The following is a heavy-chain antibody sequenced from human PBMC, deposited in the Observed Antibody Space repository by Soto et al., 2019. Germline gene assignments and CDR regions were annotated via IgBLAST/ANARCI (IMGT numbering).Heavy chain of an antibody. J-gene: IGHJ4*02. D-gene: IGHD5-12*01. CDR1: GDSVSSNSAA. CDR3: ARADYDSERNYYFDY. Sequence: SETLSVTCAISGDSVSSNSAAWNWIRQSPSRGLEWLGRTYYRSKWYNDYAVSVKSRITINPDTSKNQFSLQLNSVTPEDTAVYYCARADYDSERNYYFDYWGQGTLVTVSS. V-gene: IGHV6-1*01. CDR2: TYYRSKWYN.